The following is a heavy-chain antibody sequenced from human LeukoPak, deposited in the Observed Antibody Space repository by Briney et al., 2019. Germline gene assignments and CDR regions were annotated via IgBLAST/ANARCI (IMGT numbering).Heavy chain of an antibody. CDR3: AREGITMVRGVIVLKSTGMDV. D-gene: IGHD3-10*01. CDR1: GYTFTSYG. Sequence: GASVKVSCKASGYTFTSYGISWVRQAPGQGLEWMGWISAYNGNTNYAQKLQGRVTMTTDTSTSTAYMELRSLRSDDTAVYYCAREGITMVRGVIVLKSTGMDVWGQGTTVTVSS. CDR2: ISAYNGNT. J-gene: IGHJ6*01. V-gene: IGHV1-18*01.